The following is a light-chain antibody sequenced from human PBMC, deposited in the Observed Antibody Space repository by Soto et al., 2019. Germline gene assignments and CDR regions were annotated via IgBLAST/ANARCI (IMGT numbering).Light chain of an antibody. CDR3: QQTFSTPYT. CDR2: RGF. J-gene: IGKJ2*01. Sequence: DLQMTQSPSSLSASVGDRVTITCRASQNVDSHLTWLQQKPGQAPSLLVYRGFPLQTGVPSRFSAGSSGTAFTLTIDNVHPEDFATYFCQQTFSTPYTFGQGTKLEIK. CDR1: QNVDSH. V-gene: IGKV1-39*01.